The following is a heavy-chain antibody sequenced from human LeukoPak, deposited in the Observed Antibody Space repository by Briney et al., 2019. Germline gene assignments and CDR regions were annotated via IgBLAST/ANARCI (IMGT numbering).Heavy chain of an antibody. J-gene: IGHJ4*02. CDR2: IYYSGST. D-gene: IGHD3-10*01. CDR3: ARHGNYGSGSYATIDY. Sequence: SETLSLTCTVSGGSISSYYWSWRRQPPGKGLEWIGYIYYSGSTNYNPSLKSRVTISVDTSKNQFSLKLSSVTAADTAVYYCARHGNYGSGSYATIDYWGQGTLVTVSS. CDR1: GGSISSYY. V-gene: IGHV4-59*08.